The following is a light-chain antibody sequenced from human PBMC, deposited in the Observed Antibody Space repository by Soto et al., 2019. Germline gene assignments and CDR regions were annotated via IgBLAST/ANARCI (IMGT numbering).Light chain of an antibody. J-gene: IGKJ1*01. CDR1: QSISSW. Sequence: DIQMTQSPSTLSASVGDRVTITCRASQSISSWLAWYQQKPGKAPKLVIYDAASLESGVPSRFSGSGSGTEFALTNTGLQPDDFAAYSCQQDNSYWWTFGGGTEVEIK. CDR2: DAA. CDR3: QQDNSYWWT. V-gene: IGKV1-5*01.